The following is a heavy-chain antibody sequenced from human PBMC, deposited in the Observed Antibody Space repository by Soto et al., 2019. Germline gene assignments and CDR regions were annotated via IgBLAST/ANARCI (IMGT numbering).Heavy chain of an antibody. CDR2: ISDDGDST. CDR1: GYTFSNNA. V-gene: IGHV3-23*01. D-gene: IGHD6-13*01. J-gene: IGHJ6*02. CDR3: ATAISAAVNYGMDV. Sequence: EVQLLESGGSLVQPGGSLRLSCGASGYTFSNNAMTWVRQPPGKGLEWVSSISDDGDSTYYADSVKGRFTISRDNSKNTLYLQMNSLGAEDTAVYYCATAISAAVNYGMDVWGQGTTVTVS.